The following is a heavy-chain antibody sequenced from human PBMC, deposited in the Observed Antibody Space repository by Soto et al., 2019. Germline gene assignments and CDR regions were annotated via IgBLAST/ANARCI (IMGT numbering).Heavy chain of an antibody. Sequence: GASVKVSCKASGYTFTSYAMHWVRQATGQRIEWMGWINASNGNTKYTKKLQGRVTITRDTSTSTTYMELRSLRSEDTVVYYCASNGYSSSWQPEMQFDPWGQGTLVTVSS. CDR2: INASNGNT. CDR1: GYTFTSYA. V-gene: IGHV1-3*01. D-gene: IGHD6-13*01. CDR3: ASNGYSSSWQPEMQFDP. J-gene: IGHJ5*02.